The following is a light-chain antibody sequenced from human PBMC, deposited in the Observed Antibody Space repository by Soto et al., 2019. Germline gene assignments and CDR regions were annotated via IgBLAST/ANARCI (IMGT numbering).Light chain of an antibody. V-gene: IGKV1-5*03. Sequence: DIQMTQSPSTLSASVGDRVIITCRASQSISTWLAWYQHKPGKAPKLLIYKASTLESGVPSRFSGSGSGTEFTLSINSLQPDDFATFCCQQYNSYLFTFGPGTKVDIK. CDR2: KAS. CDR1: QSISTW. J-gene: IGKJ3*01. CDR3: QQYNSYLFT.